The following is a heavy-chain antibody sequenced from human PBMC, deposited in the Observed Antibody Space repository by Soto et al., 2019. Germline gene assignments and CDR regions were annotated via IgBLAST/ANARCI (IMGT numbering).Heavy chain of an antibody. CDR3: AANYDSSGYYSNNFDY. CDR1: GFTFSSYS. Sequence: EVQLVESGGGLVQPGGSLRLSCAASGFTFSSYSMNWVRQAPGKGLEWVSYISSSSSTIYYADSVKGRFTISNDNAKNSLYLQMNSLRDEDTAVYYCAANYDSSGYYSNNFDYWGQGTLVTVSS. D-gene: IGHD3-22*01. V-gene: IGHV3-48*02. J-gene: IGHJ4*02. CDR2: ISSSSSTI.